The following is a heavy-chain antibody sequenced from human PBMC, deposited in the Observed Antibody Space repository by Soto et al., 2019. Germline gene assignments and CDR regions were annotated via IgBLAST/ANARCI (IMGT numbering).Heavy chain of an antibody. J-gene: IGHJ3*02. D-gene: IGHD4-17*01. CDR3: ARWPLRDHAFDI. CDR2: LYRTDGI. Sequence: PGGSLRLSCAASGVTFSGKKYMTWVRHAPGKGLELVAALYRTDGIFYADSVKGRFSTPKDNSKNTFSLQLSSLRPADTAVYYSARWPLRDHAFDIWGLAKMVTVSS. V-gene: IGHV3-53*01. CDR1: GVTFSGKKY.